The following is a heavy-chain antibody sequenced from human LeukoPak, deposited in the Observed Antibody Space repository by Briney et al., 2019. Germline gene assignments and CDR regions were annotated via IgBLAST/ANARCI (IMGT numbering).Heavy chain of an antibody. CDR1: GGSISSHY. J-gene: IGHJ6*03. D-gene: IGHD3-3*01. CDR2: IYTSGST. CDR3: ARDRITIFGASYYYYMDV. Sequence: SETLSLTCTVSGGSISSHYWSWIRQPAGKGLEWIGRIYTSGSTNYNPSLKSRVTMSVDTSKNQFSLKLSSVTAADTAVYYCARDRITIFGASYYYYMDVWGKGTTVTVSS. V-gene: IGHV4-4*07.